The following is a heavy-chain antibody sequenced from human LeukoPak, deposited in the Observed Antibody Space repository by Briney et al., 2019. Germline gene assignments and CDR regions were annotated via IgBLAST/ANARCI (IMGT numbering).Heavy chain of an antibody. V-gene: IGHV4-34*01. CDR1: GGSFSGYY. J-gene: IGHJ6*03. Sequence: SETLSLTCAVYGGSFSGYYWSWIRQPPGKGLEWIGEINHSGSTNYNPSLKSRVTISVDTSKNQFSLKLSSVTAADTAVYYCARDSDVSGYYDSSGYYYYYYYMDVWGKGTTVTVSS. CDR2: INHSGST. CDR3: ARDSDVSGYYDSSGYYYYYYYMDV. D-gene: IGHD3-22*01.